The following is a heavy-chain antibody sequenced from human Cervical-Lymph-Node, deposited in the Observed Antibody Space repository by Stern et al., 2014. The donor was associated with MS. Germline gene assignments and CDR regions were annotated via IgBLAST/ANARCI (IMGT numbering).Heavy chain of an antibody. J-gene: IGHJ5*02. CDR2: ISSSSSYI. CDR3: ARRYSSSLNWFDP. V-gene: IGHV3-21*01. CDR1: GFTFSSYS. D-gene: IGHD6-13*01. Sequence: EVQLVESGGGLVKPGGSLRLSCAASGFTFSSYSMNWVRQAPGKGLEWVSSISSSSSYIYYADSVKGRFTISRDNAKNSLYLQMNSLRAEDTAVYYCARRYSSSLNWFDPWGQGTLVTVSS.